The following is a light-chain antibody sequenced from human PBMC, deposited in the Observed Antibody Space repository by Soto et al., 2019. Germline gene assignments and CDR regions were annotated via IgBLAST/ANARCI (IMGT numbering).Light chain of an antibody. J-gene: IGKJ1*01. CDR1: QSISNY. V-gene: IGKV1-39*01. CDR3: QQTYNTPPWT. CDR2: AAS. Sequence: DIQMTQSPSSLSASVGDRVTITCRASQSISNYLNWYQQKPGKAPKLLISAASSLQSGVPSRFSGSGSGTDFTLTITSLQPEDFAAYYCQQTYNTPPWTFGQGTKVEIK.